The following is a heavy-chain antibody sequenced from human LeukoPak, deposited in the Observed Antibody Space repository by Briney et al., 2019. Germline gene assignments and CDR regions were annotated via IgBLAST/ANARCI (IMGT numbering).Heavy chain of an antibody. CDR3: ARARYNYGSGWFDP. J-gene: IGHJ5*02. CDR2: IDPNSGGT. V-gene: IGHV1-2*02. D-gene: IGHD5-18*01. Sequence: GASVTLTFTATGYTFTGYYMHWVRLAPGQGLEWMGWIDPNSGGTNYAQKFQGRVTMTRDTSISTGYMELSRLRSDDTAVYYCARARYNYGSGWFDPWG. CDR1: GYTFTGYY.